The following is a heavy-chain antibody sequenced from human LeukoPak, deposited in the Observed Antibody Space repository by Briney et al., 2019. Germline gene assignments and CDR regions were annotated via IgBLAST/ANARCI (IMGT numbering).Heavy chain of an antibody. CDR2: IYWNDDK. CDR3: AHRGDITMVRGVSPIRGWFDP. CDR1: GFSLSTSGVG. J-gene: IGHJ5*02. V-gene: IGHV2-5*01. D-gene: IGHD3-10*01. Sequence: VSGPTLVKPTQTLTLTCTFSGFSLSTSGVGVGWIRQPPGKALEWLAVIYWNDDKRYSPVQKSRLTITKDTSKNQVVLTMTNMDPVDTATYYCAHRGDITMVRGVSPIRGWFDPWGQGTLVTVSS.